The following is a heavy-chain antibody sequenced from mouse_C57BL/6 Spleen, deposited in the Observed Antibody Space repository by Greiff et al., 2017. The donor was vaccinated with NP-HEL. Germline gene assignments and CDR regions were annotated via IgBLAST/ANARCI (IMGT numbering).Heavy chain of an antibody. Sequence: EVQLQESGGDLVKPGGSLKLSCAASGFTFSSYGMSWVRQTPDKRLEWVATISSGGSYTYYPDSVKGRFTISRDNAKNTLYLQMSSLKSEDTARYYCARRGDSSGKGAMDYWGQGTSVTVSS. CDR1: GFTFSSYG. J-gene: IGHJ4*01. CDR3: ARRGDSSGKGAMDY. V-gene: IGHV5-6*01. D-gene: IGHD3-2*02. CDR2: ISSGGSYT.